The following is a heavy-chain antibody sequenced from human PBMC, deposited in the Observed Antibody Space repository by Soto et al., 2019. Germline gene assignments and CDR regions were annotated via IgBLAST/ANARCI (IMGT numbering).Heavy chain of an antibody. D-gene: IGHD3-16*01. Sequence: EVQLVESGGGLVQPGGSLRLSCAASGFTVSSNYMSWVRQAPGKGLEWVSVIYSGGSTYYAESVKGRFTISRDNSKNTLYLQMNSLRAEDTAVYYGARGLAYYYDGMDVWGQGTTVTVSS. CDR1: GFTVSSNY. V-gene: IGHV3-66*01. CDR3: ARGLAYYYDGMDV. CDR2: IYSGGST. J-gene: IGHJ6*02.